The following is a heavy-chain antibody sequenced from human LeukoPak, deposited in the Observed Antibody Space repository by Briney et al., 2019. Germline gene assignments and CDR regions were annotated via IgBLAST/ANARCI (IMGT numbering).Heavy chain of an antibody. CDR2: INHSGST. V-gene: IGHV4-34*01. J-gene: IGHJ5*02. CDR3: ASILLRYCDGHYYPVYDP. Sequence: SETLSLTCAVYGGSFSGYYWSWIRQPPGKGLEWIGEINHSGSTNYNPSLKSRVTISVDTSKNQFSLKLSSVTAAATAVYYCASILLRYCDGHYYPVYDPWGQGTLVTVSS. D-gene: IGHD3-9*01. CDR1: GGSFSGYY.